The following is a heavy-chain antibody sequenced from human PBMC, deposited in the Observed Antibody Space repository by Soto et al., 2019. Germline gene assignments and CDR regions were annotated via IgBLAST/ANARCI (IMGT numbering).Heavy chain of an antibody. V-gene: IGHV4-59*01. J-gene: IGHJ5*02. CDR2: IYYSGST. Sequence: TSETLSLTCTVSGGSISSYYWSWIRQPPGKGLECIGYIYYSGSTNYNPSLKSRVTMSVDTSKNQFSLKLNSVTAADTAVYYCARLGANAYCGGDCYLDPWGQGTLVTVSS. D-gene: IGHD2-21*02. CDR3: ARLGANAYCGGDCYLDP. CDR1: GGSISSYY.